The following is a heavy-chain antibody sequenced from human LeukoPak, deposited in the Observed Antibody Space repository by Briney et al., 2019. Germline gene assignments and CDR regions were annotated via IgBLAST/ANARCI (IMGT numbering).Heavy chain of an antibody. Sequence: PSQTLSLTCTVSGGSISSYYWSWIRQPPGKGLEWIGYIYYSGSTNYNPSLKSRVTISVDTSKNQFSLKLSSVTAADTAMYYCARDGVTPYYYYGMDVWGQGTTVTVSS. J-gene: IGHJ6*02. CDR3: ARDGVTPYYYYGMDV. V-gene: IGHV4-59*01. D-gene: IGHD5-18*01. CDR2: IYYSGST. CDR1: GGSISSYY.